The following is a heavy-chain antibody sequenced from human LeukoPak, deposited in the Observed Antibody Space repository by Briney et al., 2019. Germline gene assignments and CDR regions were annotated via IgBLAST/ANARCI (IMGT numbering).Heavy chain of an antibody. CDR2: INHSGST. CDR1: GGSFSGYY. J-gene: IGHJ4*02. D-gene: IGHD6-19*01. Sequence: PSETLSLTCAVYGGSFSGYYWSWIRQPPGKGLEWIGEINHSGSTNYNPSLKSRVTISVDTSKNQFSLKLSSVTAADTAVYYCARRRIAVAGLWKLTSTGTPFDYWGQGTLVTVSS. CDR3: ARRRIAVAGLWKLTSTGTPFDY. V-gene: IGHV4-34*01.